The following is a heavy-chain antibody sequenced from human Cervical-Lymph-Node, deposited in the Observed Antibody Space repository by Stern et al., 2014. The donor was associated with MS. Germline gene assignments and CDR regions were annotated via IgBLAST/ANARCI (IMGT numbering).Heavy chain of an antibody. CDR2: IFPGGSDI. J-gene: IGHJ4*02. Sequence: VQLVESGPEVKRPGESLKISCQASGYTFTSYWIGWVRQMPGKGLEWIAIIFPGGSDIRYSPSFQGQVTISADKPSSTAYLQWNNRKASDTAIYYCARQRYFDYWGQGTLVTVSS. CDR1: GYTFTSYW. V-gene: IGHV5-51*01. CDR3: ARQRYFDY.